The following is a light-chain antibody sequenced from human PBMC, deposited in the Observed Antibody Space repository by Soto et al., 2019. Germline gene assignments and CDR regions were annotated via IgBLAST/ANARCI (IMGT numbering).Light chain of an antibody. CDR1: QSLLHSNGYNY. V-gene: IGKV2-28*01. J-gene: IGKJ1*01. Sequence: DVVMTQSPFSLPVTLGQPASISCRSSQSLLHSNGYNYLDWYLQKPGQSPQLLIYLGSNRASGVPDRFSVSGSGTDFTLKISRVEAEDVGVYYCMQALQTPPTFGQGTKVDIK. CDR2: LGS. CDR3: MQALQTPPT.